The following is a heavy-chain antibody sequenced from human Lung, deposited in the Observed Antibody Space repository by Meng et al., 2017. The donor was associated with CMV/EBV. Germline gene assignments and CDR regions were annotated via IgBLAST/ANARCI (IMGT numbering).Heavy chain of an antibody. V-gene: IGHV3-23*01. CDR2: ISGSGGST. CDR3: AKKSGYDVGWYFDL. J-gene: IGHJ2*01. CDR1: GFSFSNHV. Sequence: SXAASGFSFSNHVMSWVRQAPGKVLEWVSTISGSGGSTYYADSVKGQFTVSRDNSKNTLNLQMNSLRVEDTAVYYCAKKSGYDVGWYFDLWGRGTXVTVSS. D-gene: IGHD5-12*01.